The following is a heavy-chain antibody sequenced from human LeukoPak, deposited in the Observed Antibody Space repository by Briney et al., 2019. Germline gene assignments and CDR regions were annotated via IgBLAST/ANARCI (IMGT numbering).Heavy chain of an antibody. CDR3: ARDSSLRWLQSPNDY. CDR2: ISAYNGNT. J-gene: IGHJ4*02. CDR1: GYTFTSYG. D-gene: IGHD5-24*01. Sequence: ASVKVSCKASGYTFTSYGISWVWQAPGQGLEWMGWISAYNGNTNYAQKLQGRVTMTTDTSTSTAYMELRSLRSDDTAVYYCARDSSLRWLQSPNDYWGQGTLVTVSS. V-gene: IGHV1-18*01.